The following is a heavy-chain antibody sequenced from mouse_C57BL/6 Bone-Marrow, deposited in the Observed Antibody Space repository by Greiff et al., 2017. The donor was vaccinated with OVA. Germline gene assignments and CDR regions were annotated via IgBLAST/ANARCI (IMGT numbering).Heavy chain of an antibody. J-gene: IGHJ4*01. Sequence: VKVVESGPGLVKPSQSLFLTCSITGFPITSGYYWIWIRQSPGKPLEWMGYITHSGETFYNPSLQSPISITRETSKNQFFLQLNSVTTEDTAMYYCAGDADGYFAMDYWGQGTSVTVSS. V-gene: IGHV12-3*01. CDR3: AGDADGYFAMDY. CDR2: ITHSGET. D-gene: IGHD2-3*01. CDR1: GFPITSGYY.